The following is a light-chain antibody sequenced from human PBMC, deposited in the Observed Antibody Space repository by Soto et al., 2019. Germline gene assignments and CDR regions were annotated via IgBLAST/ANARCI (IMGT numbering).Light chain of an antibody. Sequence: ELEMTQSPATLSVSPGERATLSCRASQSVSSNLAWYQQKPGQAPRLLIYGASTRATGIPARFSGSGSGTEFTLTISSLQSEDFEVYYCQHYNNWPPVTFGQGNKVDIK. CDR1: QSVSSN. CDR3: QHYNNWPPVT. J-gene: IGKJ1*01. CDR2: GAS. V-gene: IGKV3-15*01.